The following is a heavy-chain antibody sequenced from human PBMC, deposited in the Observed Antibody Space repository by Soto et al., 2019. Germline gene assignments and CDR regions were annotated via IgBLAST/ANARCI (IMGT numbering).Heavy chain of an antibody. Sequence: SETLSLTCTVSGGSISSSSYYWGWIRQPPGKGLEWIGSIYYSGSTYHNPSLKSRVTISVDTSKNQFSLKLSSVTAADTAVYYCARQGEWLRYYFDYWGQGTLVTVSS. CDR2: IYYSGST. J-gene: IGHJ4*02. CDR1: GGSISSSSYY. CDR3: ARQGEWLRYYFDY. D-gene: IGHD5-12*01. V-gene: IGHV4-39*01.